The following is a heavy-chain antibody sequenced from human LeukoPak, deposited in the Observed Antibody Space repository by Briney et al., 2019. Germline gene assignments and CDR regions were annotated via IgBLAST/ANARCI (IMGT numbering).Heavy chain of an antibody. CDR1: GYTFTSYG. J-gene: IGHJ4*02. CDR3: ARTYDSSGYYSY. V-gene: IGHV1-18*01. Sequence: ASVTVSCKASGYTFTSYGISWVRQAPGQGLEWMGWISAYNGNTNYAQKLQGRVTMTTDTSTSTAYVELRSLRSDDTAVYYCARTYDSSGYYSYWGQGTLVTVSS. CDR2: ISAYNGNT. D-gene: IGHD3-22*01.